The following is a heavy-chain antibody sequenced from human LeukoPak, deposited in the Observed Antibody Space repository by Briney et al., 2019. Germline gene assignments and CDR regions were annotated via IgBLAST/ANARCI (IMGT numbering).Heavy chain of an antibody. CDR1: GGSISSYY. CDR3: ARFGYYDSSGYYFDY. V-gene: IGHV4-4*07. CDR2: IYTSGST. D-gene: IGHD3-22*01. J-gene: IGHJ4*02. Sequence: SETLSLTCTVSGGSISSYYWSWMRQPAGKELVGIGRIYTSGSTNYNPSLKSRVTMSVDTSKNQFSLKLSSVTAADTAVYYCARFGYYDSSGYYFDYWGQGTLVTVSS.